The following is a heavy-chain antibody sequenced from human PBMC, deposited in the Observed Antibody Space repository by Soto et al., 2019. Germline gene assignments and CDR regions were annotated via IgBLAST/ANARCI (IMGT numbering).Heavy chain of an antibody. Sequence: QVHLVQSGAEVKKPGASVKVSCKASGYSFTDYYMHWVRQAPGQGLEWMGWINTNTGGTNYAQRVQGRVTMTGDTSINTAYMELGRLRSDDTAVYYCARVGPTGWFDPWGQGTVVTVSS. J-gene: IGHJ5*02. CDR1: GYSFTDYY. V-gene: IGHV1-2*02. CDR3: ARVGPTGWFDP. CDR2: INTNTGGT.